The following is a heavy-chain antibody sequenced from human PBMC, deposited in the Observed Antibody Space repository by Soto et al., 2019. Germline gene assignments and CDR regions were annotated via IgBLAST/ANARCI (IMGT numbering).Heavy chain of an antibody. J-gene: IGHJ3*02. CDR2: IKQDGSEK. CDR3: ARAPRFGTAADAFDI. V-gene: IGHV3-7*03. D-gene: IGHD3-16*01. CDR1: GFTFSSYW. Sequence: GGSLRLSCAASGFTFSSYWMSWVRQAPGKGLEWVANIKQDGSEKYYVDSVKGRFTISRDNAKNSLYLQMNSLRAEDTAVYYCARAPRFGTAADAFDIWGQGTMVTVSS.